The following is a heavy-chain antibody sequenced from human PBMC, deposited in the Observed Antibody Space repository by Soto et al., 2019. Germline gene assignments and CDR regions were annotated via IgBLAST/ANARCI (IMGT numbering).Heavy chain of an antibody. CDR1: GGSISSSNW. V-gene: IGHV4-4*02. D-gene: IGHD3-22*01. Sequence: QVQLQESGPGLVKPSGTLSLTCAVSGGSISSSNWWSWVRQPPGKGLEWIGEIYHSGSTKYNPSLKSRVTISVDNSKIQFSLRLSSVTASDTAVYYCAGGIVQVDTAMAPQSTMIVVVIPPAWFDPWGQGTLVTVSS. CDR2: IYHSGST. J-gene: IGHJ5*02. CDR3: AGGIVQVDTAMAPQSTMIVVVIPPAWFDP.